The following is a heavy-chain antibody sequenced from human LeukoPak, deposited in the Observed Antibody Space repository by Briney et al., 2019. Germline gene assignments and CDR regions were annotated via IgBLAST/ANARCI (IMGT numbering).Heavy chain of an antibody. CDR1: RGSINNYY. CDR2: IYYSGSA. J-gene: IGHJ4*02. V-gene: IGHV4-59*01. Sequence: PEPLSLACTVSRGSINNYYWSWIRQPPGKGLEWIGYIYYSGSANYNPSLKSRVTILVDTSKSQFSLKLTSVTAADTAVYYCARGFASTWYYFDHWGQGALVTVSS. D-gene: IGHD6-13*01. CDR3: ARGFASTWYYFDH.